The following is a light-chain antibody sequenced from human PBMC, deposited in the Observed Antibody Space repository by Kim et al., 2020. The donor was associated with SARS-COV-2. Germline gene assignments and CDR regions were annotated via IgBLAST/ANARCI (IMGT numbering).Light chain of an antibody. Sequence: GQRVTISCSGGSSNIGREYVYWYQHVPGTAPKLLIYTTNQRPSGVPDRFSGSKSDTSASLAISGLRSEDEADYYCQSYDNSLNAWVFGGGTQLTVL. CDR1: SSNIGREY. J-gene: IGLJ3*02. CDR2: TTN. CDR3: QSYDNSLNAWV. V-gene: IGLV1-47*01.